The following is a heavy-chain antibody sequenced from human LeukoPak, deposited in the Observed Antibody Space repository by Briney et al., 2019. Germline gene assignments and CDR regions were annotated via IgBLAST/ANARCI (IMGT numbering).Heavy chain of an antibody. Sequence: GGSLRLSCAASGFTFSSYGMHWVRQAPGKGLEWVAVISYDGSNKYYADSVKGRFTISGDNSKNTLYLQMNSLRAEDTAVYYCAKDPVPSTVTTFFRWFDPWGQGTLVTVSS. CDR1: GFTFSSYG. V-gene: IGHV3-30*18. J-gene: IGHJ5*02. CDR3: AKDPVPSTVTTFFRWFDP. CDR2: ISYDGSNK. D-gene: IGHD4-17*01.